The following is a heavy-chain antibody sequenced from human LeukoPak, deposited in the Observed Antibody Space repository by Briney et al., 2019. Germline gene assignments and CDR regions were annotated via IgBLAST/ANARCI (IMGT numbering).Heavy chain of an antibody. J-gene: IGHJ4*02. CDR2: INPNSGGT. V-gene: IGHV1-2*02. D-gene: IGHD6-6*01. CDR1: GYTFTGYY. CDR3: ARDMRIAARMGGY. Sequence: ASVKVSCKASGYTFTGYYMHWVRHAPGQGLEWMGWINPNSGGTNYAQKFQGRVTMTRDTSISTAYMELSRLRSDDTAAYYCARDMRIAARMGGYWGQGTLVTVSS.